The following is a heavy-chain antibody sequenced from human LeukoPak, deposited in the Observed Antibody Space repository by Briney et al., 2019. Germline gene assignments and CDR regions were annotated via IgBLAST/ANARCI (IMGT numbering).Heavy chain of an antibody. Sequence: GGSLRLSCAASGFTFSSYGMSWVRQAPGKGLEWVSAISGSGGSTYYADSVKGRFTISRDNSKNTLYLQMNSLRAEDTAVYYCAKDGGGYCSSTSCYPLFDYWGQGTLVTVSS. CDR1: GFTFSSYG. CDR3: AKDGGGYCSSTSCYPLFDY. V-gene: IGHV3-23*01. D-gene: IGHD2-2*01. J-gene: IGHJ4*02. CDR2: ISGSGGST.